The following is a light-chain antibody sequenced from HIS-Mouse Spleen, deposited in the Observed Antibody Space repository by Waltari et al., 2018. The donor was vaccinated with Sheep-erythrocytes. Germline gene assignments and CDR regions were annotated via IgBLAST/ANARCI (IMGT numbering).Light chain of an antibody. V-gene: IGKV3-11*01. CDR1: QSFSSS. J-gene: IGKJ4*01. CDR3: QQRSNWLT. CDR2: DAS. Sequence: EIVLTQSPATLPVSPGERATLSLRASQSFSSSLAWYQQKPGQAPRLLIYDASNRATGIPARFSGSGSGTDFTLTISSLEPEDFAVYYCQQRSNWLTFGGGTKVEIK.